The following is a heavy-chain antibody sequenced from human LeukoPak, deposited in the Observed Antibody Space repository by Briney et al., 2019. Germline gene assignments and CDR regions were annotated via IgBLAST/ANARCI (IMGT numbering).Heavy chain of an antibody. CDR1: GFTFSTYS. CDR2: ISDSSSTI. CDR3: AREDRYSNIRDV. J-gene: IGHJ6*04. Sequence: GGSLRLSCAASGFTFSTYSMNWVRQAPGKGLEWVSYISDSSSTIYYADSVKGRFTISRDNAKNSLYLQMNSLRAEETAVYYCAREDRYSNIRDVWGKGTTVTVSS. D-gene: IGHD1-26*01. V-gene: IGHV3-48*01.